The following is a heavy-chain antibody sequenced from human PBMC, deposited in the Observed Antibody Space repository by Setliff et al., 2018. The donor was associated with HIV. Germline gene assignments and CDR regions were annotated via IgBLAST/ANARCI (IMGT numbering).Heavy chain of an antibody. CDR3: ARGFYGDYYFDY. CDR2: IDPSNSNT. D-gene: IGHD4-17*01. J-gene: IGHJ4*02. V-gene: IGHV5-10-1*01. CDR1: GYSFTSYW. Sequence: GESLKISCKGSGYSFTSYWISWVRQMPGKGLEWMGRIDPSNSNTNYSPSFQGHVNISADKSISTAYLQRSSLKASDTAMYYCARGFYGDYYFDYWGQGTLVTVSS.